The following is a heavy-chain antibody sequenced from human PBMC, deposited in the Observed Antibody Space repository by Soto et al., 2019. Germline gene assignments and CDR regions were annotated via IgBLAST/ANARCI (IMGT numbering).Heavy chain of an antibody. CDR2: IYYSGST. CDR3: ARRERAAGTDWWFDP. J-gene: IGHJ5*02. D-gene: IGHD6-13*01. Sequence: SETLSLTCTVSGGSISTGTFHWGWIPQPPGKGLEWIGSIYYSGSTYYSPSLKSRVTISVDTSKNQFSLKLSSVTAADTAVYYCARRERAAGTDWWFDPWGQGTLVTVS. CDR1: GGSISTGTFH. V-gene: IGHV4-39*01.